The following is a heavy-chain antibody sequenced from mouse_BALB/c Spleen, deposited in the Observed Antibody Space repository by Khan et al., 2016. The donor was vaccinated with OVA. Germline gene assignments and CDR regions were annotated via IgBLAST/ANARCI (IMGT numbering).Heavy chain of an antibody. V-gene: IGHV3-2*02. Sequence: VQLKESGPGLVKPSQSLSPTCSVTGYSSTTNYAWDWIRQFPGNKLEWMGYISYSGSTSYNPSLKSRISITRVTFKNQFFLQSNSVTTEDTATYYCARKTYYRYAVDEWGAGTSVTVSS. CDR2: ISYSGST. CDR3: ARKTYYRYAVDE. D-gene: IGHD1-1*01. CDR1: GYSSTTNYA. J-gene: IGHJ4*01.